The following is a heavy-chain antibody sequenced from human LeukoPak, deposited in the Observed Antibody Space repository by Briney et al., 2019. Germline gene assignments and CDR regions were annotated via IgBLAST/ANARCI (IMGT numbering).Heavy chain of an antibody. CDR1: GYTFTDYY. Sequence: ASVKVSCKASGYTFTDYYIHWVRQAPGQGLEWMGRINPSSGGANYAQKFQGRVTMTRDTSISTAYMELRRLRSDDAAVYYCARVRFGELALDYWGRGTLVTVSS. D-gene: IGHD3-10*01. CDR2: INPSSGGA. J-gene: IGHJ4*02. V-gene: IGHV1-2*06. CDR3: ARVRFGELALDY.